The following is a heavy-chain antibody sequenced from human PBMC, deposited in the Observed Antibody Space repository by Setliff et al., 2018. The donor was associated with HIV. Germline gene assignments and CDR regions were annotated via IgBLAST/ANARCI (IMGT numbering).Heavy chain of an antibody. V-gene: IGHV4-59*01. D-gene: IGHD3-3*01. CDR2: IHYSGSS. Sequence: SETLSLTCAVYGGSFSAYHWSWIRQTPGKGLEWIGYIHYSGSSNYNPSLKSRVSISLDTSKKQVSLKLNSVTAADTAVYYCARGLSIFGVATPGFYSFMDVWGKGTTVTVSS. CDR1: GGSFSAYH. CDR3: ARGLSIFGVATPGFYSFMDV. J-gene: IGHJ6*03.